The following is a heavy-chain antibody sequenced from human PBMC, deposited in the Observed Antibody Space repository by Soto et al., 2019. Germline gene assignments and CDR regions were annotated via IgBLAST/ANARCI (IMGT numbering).Heavy chain of an antibody. V-gene: IGHV4-59*01. D-gene: IGHD3-10*01. Sequence: SETLSLTCTVSGGSISSYYWSWIRQPPGKGLEWIGYIYYSGSTNYNPSLKSRVTISVDTSKNQFSLKLSSVTAADTAVYYCAAGLWFGESDYWGQGTLVTVSS. CDR1: GGSISSYY. CDR3: AAGLWFGESDY. CDR2: IYYSGST. J-gene: IGHJ4*02.